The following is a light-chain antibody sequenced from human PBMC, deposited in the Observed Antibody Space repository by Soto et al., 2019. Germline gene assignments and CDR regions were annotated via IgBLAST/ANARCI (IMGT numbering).Light chain of an antibody. CDR3: QSYDSSLSGDV. J-gene: IGLJ1*01. CDR2: ENN. Sequence: QSVLTQPPSVSEAPGQRVTISCTGSSSNIGAGYEAHWYQQVPGTAPKLLSYENNNRPSGVPDRFSGSKSGTSASLAITGLQAEDEAEYYCQSYDSSLSGDVFGTGTKLTVL. CDR1: SSNIGAGYE. V-gene: IGLV1-40*01.